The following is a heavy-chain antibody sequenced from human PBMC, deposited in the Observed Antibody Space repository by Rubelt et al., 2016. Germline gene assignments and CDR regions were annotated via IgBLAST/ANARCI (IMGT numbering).Heavy chain of an antibody. CDR2: ISAYNGNT. V-gene: IGHV1-18*01. CDR3: ARDRIRIAARQGWYFDL. J-gene: IGHJ2*01. CDR1: GYTFTSYG. D-gene: IGHD6-6*01. Sequence: QVQLVQSGAEVKKPGASVKVSCKASGYTFTSYGISWVRQAPGQGLEWMGWISAYNGNTNYAQKLQGRVTRTPDTSTSTAYMELSSLRSDDTAVYYCARDRIRIAARQGWYFDLWGRGTLVTVSS.